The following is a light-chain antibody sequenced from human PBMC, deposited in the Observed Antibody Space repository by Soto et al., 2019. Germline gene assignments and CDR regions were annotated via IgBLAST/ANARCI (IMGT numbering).Light chain of an antibody. Sequence: QSVLTQPASVSGSPGQSITISCTGTSSDVGGYNSVSWYQQYPGKAPKLMIYNVNNRPSGVSNRFSGSKSCNTASLTISGLQPEEEADYYCNSYTRSGDSYVFGTGTKLTVL. J-gene: IGLJ1*01. CDR2: NVN. CDR1: SSDVGGYNS. V-gene: IGLV2-14*03. CDR3: NSYTRSGDSYV.